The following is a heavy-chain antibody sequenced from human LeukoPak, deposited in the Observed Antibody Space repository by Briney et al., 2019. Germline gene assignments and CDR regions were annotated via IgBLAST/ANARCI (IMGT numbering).Heavy chain of an antibody. J-gene: IGHJ5*02. V-gene: IGHV3-48*03. Sequence: GGSLRLSCPASGFPFSSHEMNWARLAPRKGLEWVSGISGSAKTRHYADSMKGRLTISRDNVKNSLDLQMNKPRAPNTAVYYCVRGEGLRFVSLGQGTLVNVS. CDR2: ISGSAKTR. CDR1: GFPFSSHE. CDR3: VRGEGLRFVS. D-gene: IGHD3-3*01.